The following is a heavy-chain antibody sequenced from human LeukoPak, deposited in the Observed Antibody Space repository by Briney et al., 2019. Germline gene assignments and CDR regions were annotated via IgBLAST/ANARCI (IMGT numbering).Heavy chain of an antibody. CDR2: ISYNSNYI. CDR3: ARADYYETSGPFGY. V-gene: IGHV3-21*01. CDR1: GFTFSSHG. J-gene: IGHJ4*02. Sequence: GGSLRLSCAGSGFTFSSHGMNWVRQAPGKGLEWVSLISYNSNYIFYEDSVKGRFTISRDNAKNSLYLQMNSLRAEETAVYYCARADYYETSGPFGYWGQGTLVIVSS. D-gene: IGHD3-22*01.